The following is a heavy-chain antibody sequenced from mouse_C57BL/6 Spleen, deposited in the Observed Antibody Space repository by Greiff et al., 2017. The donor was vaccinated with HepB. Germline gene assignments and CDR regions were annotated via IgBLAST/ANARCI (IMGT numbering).Heavy chain of an antibody. Sequence: EVQLQQSGPELVKPGASVKISCKASGYTFTDYYMNWVKQSHGKSLEWIGDINPNNGGTSYNQKFKGKATLTVDKSSSTAYMELRSLTSEDSAVYYCARRYYYGSTPLDYWGQGTTLTVSS. D-gene: IGHD1-1*01. J-gene: IGHJ2*01. CDR2: INPNNGGT. CDR1: GYTFTDYY. CDR3: ARRYYYGSTPLDY. V-gene: IGHV1-26*01.